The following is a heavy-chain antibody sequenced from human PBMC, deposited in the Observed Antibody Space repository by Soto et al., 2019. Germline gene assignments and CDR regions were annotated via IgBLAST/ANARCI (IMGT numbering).Heavy chain of an antibody. V-gene: IGHV1-2*02. CDR1: GYPFTTYY. CDR2: IDPRSGGT. CDR3: ATDYYGIFPY. J-gene: IGHJ4*02. D-gene: IGHD3-10*01. Sequence: HVQLVQSGTEVKKPGASVRVSCMVSGYPFTTYYIHWVRQAPGQGLEWMGWIDPRSGGTVYEQKFQGRVTMTRDTSISTVYMDLSGLTSDDTALSYCATDYYGIFPYWGQGSLVTVSS.